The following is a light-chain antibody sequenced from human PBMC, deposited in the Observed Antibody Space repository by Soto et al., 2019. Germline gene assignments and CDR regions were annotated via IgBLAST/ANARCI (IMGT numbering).Light chain of an antibody. CDR3: HQYGSSLGT. CDR1: QSVTGTN. J-gene: IGKJ2*01. Sequence: PGEGATLSCRASQSVTGTNLAWYQQRAGQAPRLLIYDAVRRVTGIPDRFSGSGSGTDFTLTISRLEPEDFAVYYCHQYGSSLGTFGQGTKVDIK. CDR2: DAV. V-gene: IGKV3-20*01.